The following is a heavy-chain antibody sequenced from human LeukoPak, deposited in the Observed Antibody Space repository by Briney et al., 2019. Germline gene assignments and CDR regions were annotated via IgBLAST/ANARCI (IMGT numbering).Heavy chain of an antibody. J-gene: IGHJ4*02. CDR1: GSTVSSNY. V-gene: IGHV3-53*01. CDR2: ISNDGDT. CDR3: AGDKTTGGWYEFDY. D-gene: IGHD6-19*01. Sequence: PGGSLRLSCAASGSTVSSNYMSWVRQGPGKGLECVSVISNDGDTYYADSVKGRFTISRDTSKNTVSLQMNSLRAEDTAVYYCAGDKTTGGWYEFDYWGQGTLVTVSS.